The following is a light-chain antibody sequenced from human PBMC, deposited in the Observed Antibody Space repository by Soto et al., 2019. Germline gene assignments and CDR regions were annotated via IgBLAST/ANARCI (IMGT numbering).Light chain of an antibody. CDR2: AAC. V-gene: IGKV1-8*01. J-gene: IGKJ1*01. CDR3: QQYYSYPWT. CDR1: QGISSY. Sequence: AIRMTQSPSSFSASTGDRVTITCRASQGISSYLAWYQQKPGKAPKLLLYAACTLQSEVPSRFSGSGSGTDCTLTISYLQPEDFATYYCQQYYSYPWTFGQGTKVEIK.